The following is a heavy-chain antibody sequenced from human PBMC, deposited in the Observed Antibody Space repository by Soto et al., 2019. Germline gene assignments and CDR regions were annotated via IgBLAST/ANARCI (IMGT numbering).Heavy chain of an antibody. CDR1: GGSFSGYY. CDR3: ARGSHYDILTGRLYYYGMDV. V-gene: IGHV4-34*01. D-gene: IGHD3-9*01. Sequence: SETLSLTCAVYGGSFSGYYWSWIRRPPGKGLEWIGEINHSGSTNYNPSLKSRVTISVDTSKNQFSLKLSSVTAADTAVYYCARGSHYDILTGRLYYYGMDVWGQGTTVTVSS. J-gene: IGHJ6*02. CDR2: INHSGST.